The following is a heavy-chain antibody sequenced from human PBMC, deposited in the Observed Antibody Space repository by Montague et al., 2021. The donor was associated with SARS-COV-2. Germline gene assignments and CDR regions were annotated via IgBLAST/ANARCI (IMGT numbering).Heavy chain of an antibody. V-gene: IGHV6-1*01. CDR1: GDSVSINRAT. Sequence: CAISGDSVSINRATRNWVRQSSSRGLALQVRTYYMFKWSTNYAVSVQSRITVNPDTSKNHFSLQLNSVTPEDTAVYYCARGQNFGSGNSCNFDHWGQGTLVTVSS. D-gene: IGHD3-10*01. CDR3: ARGQNFGSGNSCNFDH. CDR2: TYYMFKWST. J-gene: IGHJ4*02.